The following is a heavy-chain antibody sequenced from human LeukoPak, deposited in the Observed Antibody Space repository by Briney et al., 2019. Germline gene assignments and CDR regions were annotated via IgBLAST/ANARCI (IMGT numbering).Heavy chain of an antibody. J-gene: IGHJ4*02. D-gene: IGHD2-2*02. Sequence: GALRLSCAASGFIFSSYGMHWVRQAPGKGLEWVAVISDDGSNKYYVDSVKGRFTISRDNSKNTLYLQMNSLRAEDTAVYYCANSPTYCSSTSCYINYWGQGTLVTVSS. CDR3: ANSPTYCSSTSCYINY. CDR1: GFIFSSYG. V-gene: IGHV3-30*18. CDR2: ISDDGSNK.